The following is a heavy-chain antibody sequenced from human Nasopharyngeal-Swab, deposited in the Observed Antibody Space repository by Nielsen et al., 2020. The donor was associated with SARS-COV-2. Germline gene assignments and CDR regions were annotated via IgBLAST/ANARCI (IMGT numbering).Heavy chain of an antibody. CDR1: GFTFSRYP. D-gene: IGHD3-22*01. Sequence: GGSLRLSCAASGFTFSRYPRPWVRQAPGKGLEWVAVISYDGSNKYYADSVKGRFTISRDISKNTLYLQMNSLRAEDTAVFYCASTPLDSSGYYYAFHYWGRGTLVTVSS. CDR3: ASTPLDSSGYYYAFHY. V-gene: IGHV3-30-3*01. J-gene: IGHJ4*02. CDR2: ISYDGSNK.